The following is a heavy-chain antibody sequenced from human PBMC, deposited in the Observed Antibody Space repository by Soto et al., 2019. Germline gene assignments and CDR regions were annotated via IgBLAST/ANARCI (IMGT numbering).Heavy chain of an antibody. CDR3: ARFTNYYESSGYFDY. Sequence: SETLSLTCTVSGGSISSYYWSWIRQPPGKGLEWIGYIYYSGSTNYNPSLKSRVTISVDTSKNQFSLKLSSVTAADTAVYYCARFTNYYESSGYFDYWGQGTLVTVSS. J-gene: IGHJ4*02. CDR2: IYYSGST. V-gene: IGHV4-59*08. D-gene: IGHD3-22*01. CDR1: GGSISSYY.